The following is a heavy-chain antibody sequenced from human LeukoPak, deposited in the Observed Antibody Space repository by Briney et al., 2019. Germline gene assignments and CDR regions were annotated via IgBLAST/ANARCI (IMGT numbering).Heavy chain of an antibody. Sequence: GGSLRLSCAASGFTFDDYAMHWVRQAPGKGLEWVSGISWNSGSIGYADSVKGRFTISRDNAKNSLYLQMNSLRAEDTAVYYCARGVVYPTWSGPHWSDYWGQGTLVTVSS. CDR1: GFTFDDYA. CDR2: ISWNSGSI. D-gene: IGHD3-3*01. V-gene: IGHV3-9*01. CDR3: ARGVVYPTWSGPHWSDY. J-gene: IGHJ4*02.